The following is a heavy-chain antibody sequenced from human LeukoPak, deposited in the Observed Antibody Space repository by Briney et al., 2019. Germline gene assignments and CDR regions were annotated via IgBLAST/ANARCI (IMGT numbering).Heavy chain of an antibody. V-gene: IGHV4-30-4*01. Sequence: PSETLSLTCTVSGGSISSGDYYWSWIRQPPGKGLEWIGYTYYSGSTYYNPSLKNRVSISVDTSKNQFSLNLSSVTAADTAVYHCARPYYYDSRIDPWGQGTLVTVSS. J-gene: IGHJ5*02. D-gene: IGHD3-22*01. CDR3: ARPYYYDSRIDP. CDR2: TYYSGST. CDR1: GGSISSGDYY.